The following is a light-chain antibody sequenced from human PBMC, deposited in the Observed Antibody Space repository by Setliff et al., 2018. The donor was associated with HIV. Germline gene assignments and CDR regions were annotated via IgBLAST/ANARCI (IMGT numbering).Light chain of an antibody. CDR1: SSDVGAYNY. V-gene: IGLV2-14*03. J-gene: IGLJ1*01. CDR3: SSYTGSSTLEV. Sequence: QSALTQPASVSGSPGQSITISCTETSSDVGAYNYVSWYQQHPGKAPKLMIYDVSNRPSGVSRRFSGSKSGNTASLTISGLQAEDEAAYYCSSYTGSSTLEVFGTGTKVTVL. CDR2: DVS.